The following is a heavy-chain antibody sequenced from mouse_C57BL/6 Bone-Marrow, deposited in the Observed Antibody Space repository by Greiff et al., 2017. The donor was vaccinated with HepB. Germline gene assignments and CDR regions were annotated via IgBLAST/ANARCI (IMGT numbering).Heavy chain of an antibody. CDR2: ISNLAYSI. J-gene: IGHJ4*01. CDR1: GFTFSDYG. Sequence: EVKLVESGGGLVQPGGSLKLSCAASGFTFSDYGMAWVRQAPRKGPEWVAFISNLAYSIYYADTVTGRFTISSENAKNTLYLEMSSLRSEDTAMYYCAIYYDYDYAMDYWGQGTSVTVSS. V-gene: IGHV5-15*01. CDR3: AIYYDYDYAMDY. D-gene: IGHD2-4*01.